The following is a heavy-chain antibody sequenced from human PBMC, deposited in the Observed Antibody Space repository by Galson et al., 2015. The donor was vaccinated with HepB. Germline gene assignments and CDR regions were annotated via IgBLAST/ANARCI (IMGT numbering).Heavy chain of an antibody. Sequence: SLRLSCAASGFTFSSYSMHWVRQAPGKGLEWVAFISYDGSNNNYADSVKGRFTIARDNSKNTLYLQMNNLRAEDTAVYYCASQLYSSRYYGSAPWGQGTLVTVSS. CDR2: ISYDGSNN. V-gene: IGHV3-30-3*01. J-gene: IGHJ5*02. D-gene: IGHD6-13*01. CDR1: GFTFSSYS. CDR3: ASQLYSSRYYGSAP.